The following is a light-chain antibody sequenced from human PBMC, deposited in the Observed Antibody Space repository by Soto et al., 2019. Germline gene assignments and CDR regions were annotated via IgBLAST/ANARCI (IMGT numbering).Light chain of an antibody. J-gene: IGKJ1*01. CDR1: QRVSRN. V-gene: IGKV3-15*01. CDR3: QQYNNWPPWT. Sequence: EIVMTQSPATLSVSQGERATLSCRASQRVSRNLAWYQQKPGQAPRLLIYDASTRATGIPDRFSGSGSETDFTLTISSLQSEDYAIYYCQQYNNWPPWTFGQGTKVDIK. CDR2: DAS.